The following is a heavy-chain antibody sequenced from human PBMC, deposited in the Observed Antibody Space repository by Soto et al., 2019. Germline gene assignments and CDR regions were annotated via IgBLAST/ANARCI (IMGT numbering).Heavy chain of an antibody. CDR3: TRQVPRDGYNWGFDY. J-gene: IGHJ4*02. Sequence: GGSLRLSCAASGFSFSASDIHWGRQASGKGLEWVGRIRSKANIYATEYAASVKGRFTISRDDSKNTAYLGMNSLKTEDTAVYYCTRQVPRDGYNWGFDYWGQGTLVTVSS. V-gene: IGHV3-73*01. D-gene: IGHD5-12*01. CDR1: GFSFSASD. CDR2: IRSKANIYAT.